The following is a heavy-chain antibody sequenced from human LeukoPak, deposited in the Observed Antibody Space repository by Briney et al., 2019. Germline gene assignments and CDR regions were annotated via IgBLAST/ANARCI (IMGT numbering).Heavy chain of an antibody. CDR3: ARSIHVDTAMVFYFDS. Sequence: GGSLRLSCAASGFTFSSYSMNWVRQAPGKGLEWVSSISSSSSYIYYADSVKGRFTISRDNAKNSLYLQMNSLRAEDTAVYYCARSIHVDTAMVFYFDSWGQGTLVTVSS. D-gene: IGHD5-18*01. CDR2: ISSSSSYI. J-gene: IGHJ4*02. V-gene: IGHV3-21*01. CDR1: GFTFSSYS.